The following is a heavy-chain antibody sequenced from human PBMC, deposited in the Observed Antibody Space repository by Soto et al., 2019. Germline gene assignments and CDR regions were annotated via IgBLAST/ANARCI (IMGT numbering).Heavy chain of an antibody. V-gene: IGHV3-23*01. CDR1: GFTFSSNA. J-gene: IGHJ4*03. CDR2: VSGDGYAS. D-gene: IGHD3-10*01. CDR3: AKRHYYGSGSFALAT. Sequence: EVRLLESGGGLVQPGGSLRLSCAGSGFTFSSNAMSRVRQAPGKGLEWVSSVSGDGYASDYADSVKGRFTVSRHNSKNTLYLQMNSLRAEDTAVYYCAKRHYYGSGSFALATWGQGTLVTVSS.